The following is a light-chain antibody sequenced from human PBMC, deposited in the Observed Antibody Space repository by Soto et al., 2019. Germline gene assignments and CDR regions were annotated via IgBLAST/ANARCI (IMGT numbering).Light chain of an antibody. CDR3: QVWDVSSVHFV. V-gene: IGLV3-21*02. J-gene: IGLJ1*01. CDR2: DDA. CDR1: NIGSKS. Sequence: SSELTQPPSVSVAPGQTARITCGGINIGSKSVHWYRQKPGQAPVLVVYDDADRPSGIPERFSGSNSGNTAALTLSRVEAEDEDDYFCQVWDVSSVHFVFGTGTKVTVL.